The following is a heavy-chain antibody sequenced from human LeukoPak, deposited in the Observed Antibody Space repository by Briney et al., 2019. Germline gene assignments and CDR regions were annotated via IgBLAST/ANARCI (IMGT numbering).Heavy chain of an antibody. D-gene: IGHD3-3*01. J-gene: IGHJ6*02. Sequence: GKSLRLSCAASGFTFNYHVMNWVRQAPGKGLEWVSLVSSDGRDKYAESIKGRFTVSRDNSKGTLFLQMNNLRPEDTATYYCARDQDFQIPGMDVWGQGITVIVSS. CDR2: VSSDGRDK. CDR1: GFTFNYHV. CDR3: ARDQDFQIPGMDV. V-gene: IGHV3-30-3*01.